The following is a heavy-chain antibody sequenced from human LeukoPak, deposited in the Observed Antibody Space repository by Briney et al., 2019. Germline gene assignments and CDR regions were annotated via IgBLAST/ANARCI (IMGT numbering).Heavy chain of an antibody. J-gene: IGHJ4*02. CDR1: GFTFSNSG. V-gene: IGHV3-23*01. CDR2: ISGSGDST. Sequence: PGGSLRLSCAASGFTFSNSGMNWVRQAPGKGLEWVSTISGSGDSTYYADSVKGRFTSSRDNSKNTPYLQMNSLRAEDTAVYYCAKGAYYADWGQGTLVTVSS. CDR3: AKGAYYAD. D-gene: IGHD3-3*01.